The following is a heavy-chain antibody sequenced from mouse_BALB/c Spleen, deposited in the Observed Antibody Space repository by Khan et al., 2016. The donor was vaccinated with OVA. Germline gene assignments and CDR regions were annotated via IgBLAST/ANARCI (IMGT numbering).Heavy chain of an antibody. J-gene: IGHJ2*01. CDR2: ISYSGRT. CDR1: GYSITSDYA. Sequence: EVQLQESGPGLVKPSQSLSLTCTVTGYSITSDYAWNWIRQFPGNKLEWMGYISYSGRTSYNPSLKSRISITRDTSKNQFFLQLNSVTTEDTATYYCARWVTSTTVVATDFDYWGQGTTLTVSS. CDR3: ARWVTSTTVVATDFDY. V-gene: IGHV3-2*02. D-gene: IGHD1-1*01.